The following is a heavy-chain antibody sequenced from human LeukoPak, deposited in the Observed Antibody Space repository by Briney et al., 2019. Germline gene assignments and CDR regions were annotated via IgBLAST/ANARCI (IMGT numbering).Heavy chain of an antibody. V-gene: IGHV1-69*05. Sequence: VASVKVSFKASGGTFTIYAISWVRQAPGQGLEWMGGIIPIFGTANYAQKFQGRVTITTDESTSTAYMELSSLRSEDTGVYYCAREGLGANRVDAFDIWGQGKMVTVS. CDR2: IIPIFGTA. D-gene: IGHD1-26*01. CDR1: GGTFTIYA. J-gene: IGHJ3*02. CDR3: AREGLGANRVDAFDI.